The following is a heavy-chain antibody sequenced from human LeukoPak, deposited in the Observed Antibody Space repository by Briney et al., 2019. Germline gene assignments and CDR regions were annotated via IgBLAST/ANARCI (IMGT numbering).Heavy chain of an antibody. CDR1: GFTFSNSA. J-gene: IGHJ4*02. Sequence: GGSLRLSCAASGFTFSNSAMSWVRQAPGKGLEWVSIISGRGDNTYYTASVKGRFTISRDNSRNTLYLQMNSLRAEDTAIYYCAKNRGISSGFFDYWGQGSLVTVSS. V-gene: IGHV3-23*01. D-gene: IGHD6-6*01. CDR2: ISGRGDNT. CDR3: AKNRGISSGFFDY.